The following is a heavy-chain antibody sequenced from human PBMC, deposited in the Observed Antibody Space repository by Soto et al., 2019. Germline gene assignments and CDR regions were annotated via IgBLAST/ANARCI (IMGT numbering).Heavy chain of an antibody. D-gene: IGHD6-13*01. V-gene: IGHV4-4*07. CDR2: IYTDGST. CDR3: ARDGYSSSWYEFDP. Sequence: NPSETLSLTCTVSGGSISSYYWSWIRQPAWKGLEWIGRIYTDGSTNYNPSLKSRVTMSVDTSKNQFSLKLNSVTAADTAVYYCARDGYSSSWYEFDPWGQGTLVTVSS. CDR1: GGSISSYY. J-gene: IGHJ5*02.